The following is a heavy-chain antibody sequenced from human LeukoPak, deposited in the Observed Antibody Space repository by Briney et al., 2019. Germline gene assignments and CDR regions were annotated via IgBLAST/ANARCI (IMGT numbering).Heavy chain of an antibody. CDR3: ARAHYDFWSGPGSYYYYYMDV. J-gene: IGHJ6*03. CDR1: GGSISSYY. Sequence: SETLSLTCTVSGGSISSYYWSWIRQPPGKGLEWIGYIYYSGSTNYNPSLKSRVTISVDTSKNQFSLNLSSVTAADTAVYYCARAHYDFWSGPGSYYYYYMDVWGKGTTVTVSS. D-gene: IGHD3-3*01. CDR2: IYYSGST. V-gene: IGHV4-59*01.